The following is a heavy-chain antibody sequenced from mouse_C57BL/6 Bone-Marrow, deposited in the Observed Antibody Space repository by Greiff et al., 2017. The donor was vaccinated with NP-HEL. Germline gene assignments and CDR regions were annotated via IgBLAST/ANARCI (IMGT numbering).Heavy chain of an antibody. CDR3: ANYYHWYAMDY. V-gene: IGHV1-74*01. D-gene: IGHD1-1*01. J-gene: IGHJ4*01. CDR2: IHPSDSDT. CDR1: GYTFTSYW. Sequence: QVQLKQPGAELVKPGASVKVSCKASGYTFTSYWMHWVKQRPGQGLEWIGRIHPSDSDTNYNQKFKGKATLTVDKSSSTAYMQLSSLTSEDAAVYYCANYYHWYAMDYWGQGTSVTVSS.